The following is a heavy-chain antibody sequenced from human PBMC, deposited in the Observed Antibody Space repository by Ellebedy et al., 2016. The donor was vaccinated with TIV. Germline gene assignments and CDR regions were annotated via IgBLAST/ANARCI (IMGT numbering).Heavy chain of an antibody. CDR3: AKDLLADYGGNSAFDI. CDR2: IWYDGSNK. Sequence: GESLKISCAASGFTFSSYGMHWVRQAPGKGLEWVAVIWYDGSNKYYADSVKGRFTISRDNSKNTLYLQMNSLRAEDTAVYYCAKDLLADYGGNSAFDIWGQGTMVTVSS. V-gene: IGHV3-33*06. J-gene: IGHJ3*02. CDR1: GFTFSSYG. D-gene: IGHD4-23*01.